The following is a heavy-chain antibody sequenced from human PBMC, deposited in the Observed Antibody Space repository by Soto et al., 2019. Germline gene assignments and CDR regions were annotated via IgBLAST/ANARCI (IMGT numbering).Heavy chain of an antibody. D-gene: IGHD4-17*01. V-gene: IGHV1-3*01. Sequence: QVQLVQSGAEVKKPGASVKVSCKASGYTFTSYAMHWVRQAPGQRLEWMGWINAGNGNTKYSQKFQGRVTITRHTAASKAYMELSSLRSEDTAVYYCASYGDYVIGAFDIWGQGTMVTVSS. CDR3: ASYGDYVIGAFDI. CDR2: INAGNGNT. CDR1: GYTFTSYA. J-gene: IGHJ3*02.